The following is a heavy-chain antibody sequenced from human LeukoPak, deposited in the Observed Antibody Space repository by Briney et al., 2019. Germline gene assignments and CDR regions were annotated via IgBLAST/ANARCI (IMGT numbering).Heavy chain of an antibody. CDR3: ARWGSGGRTDYYYYGMDV. Sequence: SETLSLTCTVSGYSISSGYYWGWIRQPPGKGLEWIGSIYHSGSTYYNPSLKSRVTISVDTSKNQFSLKLSSVTAADTAVYYCARWGSGGRTDYYYYGMDVWGQGTTVTVSS. V-gene: IGHV4-38-2*02. D-gene: IGHD2-15*01. CDR2: IYHSGST. J-gene: IGHJ6*02. CDR1: GYSISSGYY.